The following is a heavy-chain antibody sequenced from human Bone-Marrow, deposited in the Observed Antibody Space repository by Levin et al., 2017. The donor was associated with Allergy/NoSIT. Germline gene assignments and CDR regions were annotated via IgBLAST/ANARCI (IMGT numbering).Heavy chain of an antibody. J-gene: IGHJ4*02. CDR1: GYIFTQSY. CDR2: INPTGGTT. D-gene: IGHD3-10*01. CDR3: ARGFPYYSGTLNYFDY. Sequence: ASVKVSCKTSGYIFTQSYIHWVRQAPGQTFEWLGVINPTGGTTDSLRGRFTISRDDSKNILYLQLNSLRGEDTAEYFCARGFPYYSGTLNYFDYWGQGTLVTVSS. V-gene: IGHV1-46*04.